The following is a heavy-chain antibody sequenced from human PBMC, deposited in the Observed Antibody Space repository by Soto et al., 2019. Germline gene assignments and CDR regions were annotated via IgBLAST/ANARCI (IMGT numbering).Heavy chain of an antibody. J-gene: IGHJ4*02. D-gene: IGHD3-22*01. V-gene: IGHV1-2*02. Sequence: ASVKVSCKASGYTFTGNYMHWVRQAPGQGLEWMGWINPRNGATKYAQNFQGRVTLTWDTSITTAYMDLSRLRSDDTAVFYCVHHPHDSSGYFDSWGQGTLVTVSS. CDR1: GYTFTGNY. CDR2: INPRNGAT. CDR3: VHHPHDSSGYFDS.